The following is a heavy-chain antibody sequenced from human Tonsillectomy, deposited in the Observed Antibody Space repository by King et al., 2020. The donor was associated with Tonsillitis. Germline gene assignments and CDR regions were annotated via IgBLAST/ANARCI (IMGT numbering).Heavy chain of an antibody. CDR3: ARGVAVAGTSSWFDP. D-gene: IGHD6-19*01. V-gene: IGHV3-21*01. Sequence: DVQLVQSGGGLVKPGGSLRLSCAASGFTFSSYSINWVRQAPGKGLEWVSSISSRSSYIYYADSVKGRFTISRDNAKNSLYPEMNSLRAEDTAVYYCARGVAVAGTSSWFDPWGQGTLVTVSS. CDR1: GFTFSSYS. CDR2: ISSRSSYI. J-gene: IGHJ5*02.